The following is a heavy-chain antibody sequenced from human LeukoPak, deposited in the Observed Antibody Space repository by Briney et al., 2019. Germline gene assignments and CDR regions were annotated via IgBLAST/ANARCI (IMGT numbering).Heavy chain of an antibody. CDR2: IRESGGDT. V-gene: IGHV3-23*01. CDR3: AKRPISGDDKSFGY. D-gene: IGHD2-21*01. J-gene: IGHJ4*02. Sequence: GGSLRLSCAASGFTVINYAMNWVRQAPGKGLEWVSTIRESGGDTYYEDSVKGRFTIYRDISKNTVYLQMNSLRVEDTAVYFCAKRPISGDDKSFGYWGQGLLVTVSS. CDR1: GFTVINYA.